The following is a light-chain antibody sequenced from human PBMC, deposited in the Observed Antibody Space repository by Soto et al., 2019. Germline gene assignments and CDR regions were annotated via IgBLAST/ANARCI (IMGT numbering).Light chain of an antibody. Sequence: QSALTQPASVSGSPGQSITISCTGTSSNVGSYKLVSWYQQHPGKAPKLMIFEVNKRPSGVSNRFSGSKSGNTASLTSSGLKVEDDADYYCCESGGSPKYVFGTGTKLTVL. CDR3: CESGGSPKYV. V-gene: IGLV2-23*02. CDR1: SSNVGSYKL. J-gene: IGLJ1*01. CDR2: EVN.